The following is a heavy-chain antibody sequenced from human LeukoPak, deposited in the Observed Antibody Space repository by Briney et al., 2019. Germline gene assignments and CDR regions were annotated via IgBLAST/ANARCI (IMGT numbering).Heavy chain of an antibody. CDR2: ISYDGSNK. D-gene: IGHD5-24*01. CDR3: ARARRDGYTN. V-gene: IGHV3-30*12. CDR1: GFTFSSYG. Sequence: GGSLRLSCAASGFTFSSYGMHWVRQAPGKGLEWVAIISYDGSNKYYADSVKGRFTISRDNSKNTLYLQMNSLRAEDTAVYYCARARRDGYTNWGQGTLVTVSS. J-gene: IGHJ4*02.